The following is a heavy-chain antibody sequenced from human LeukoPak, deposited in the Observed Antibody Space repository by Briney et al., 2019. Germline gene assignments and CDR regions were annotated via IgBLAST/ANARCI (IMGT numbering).Heavy chain of an antibody. CDR1: GFTFSTYW. D-gene: IGHD5-18*01. CDR2: FNSDGRST. J-gene: IGHJ6*02. Sequence: GGSLRLSCAASGFTFSTYWMHWVRQAPGKGLVWVSRFNSDGRSTYYADSVKGRFTISRDNAKNTLYLQMNSLRAEDTAVYYCARDAVDTANAVWGQGTTVTVSS. V-gene: IGHV3-74*01. CDR3: ARDAVDTANAV.